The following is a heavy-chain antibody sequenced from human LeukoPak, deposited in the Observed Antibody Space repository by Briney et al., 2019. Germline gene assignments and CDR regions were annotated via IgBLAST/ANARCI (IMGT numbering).Heavy chain of an antibody. CDR1: GYMFTTYW. Sequence: GESLKISCKGSGYMFTTYWIAWVRQMPEKGLEWMGIIYPGDSDTRYSPSFQGQVTISADKSICTAYLQWSSLKASDTAMYYCARGEMATSKWYLDYWGQGTLVTVSS. J-gene: IGHJ4*02. CDR2: IYPGDSDT. CDR3: ARGEMATSKWYLDY. D-gene: IGHD5-24*01. V-gene: IGHV5-51*01.